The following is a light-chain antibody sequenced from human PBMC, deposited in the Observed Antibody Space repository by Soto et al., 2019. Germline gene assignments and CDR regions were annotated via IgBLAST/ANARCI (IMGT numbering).Light chain of an antibody. Sequence: SYELTRPPSVSVAQGETASITCGGKNIGTKSVHWYQQTPGQAPILVIYYDSDRPSGIPERFSGSNSGNTATLTISRVEAGDEADYYCQVWDNSNVPRVVLGGGTKVTVL. CDR3: QVWDNSNVPRVV. CDR1: NIGTKS. J-gene: IGLJ2*01. CDR2: YDS. V-gene: IGLV3-21*04.